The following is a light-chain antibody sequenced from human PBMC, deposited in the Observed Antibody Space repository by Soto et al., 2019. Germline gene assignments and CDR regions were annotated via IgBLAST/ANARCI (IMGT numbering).Light chain of an antibody. V-gene: IGKV1-5*03. J-gene: IGKJ2*01. CDR2: KAS. CDR3: QQYNSYSRT. Sequence: DIHITQSPSTLSASVGDRVTITCRASQSISSWLAWYQQKPGKAPKVLIYKASGLQSGVPSRFSGSGSGTEFTLTISSLQPDDFATYYCQQYNSYSRTFGQGNKLEIK. CDR1: QSISSW.